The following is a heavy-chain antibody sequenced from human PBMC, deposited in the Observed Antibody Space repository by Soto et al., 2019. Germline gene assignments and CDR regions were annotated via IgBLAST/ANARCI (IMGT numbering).Heavy chain of an antibody. CDR1: GLTFSGHW. V-gene: IGHV3-7*03. CDR3: TSRPSGMTYHAVFDF. D-gene: IGHD2-21*02. J-gene: IGHJ4*02. Sequence: GGSLRLSCAASGLTFSGHWMTWVRQTPGEGLQWVAAIKPDGSETFYVDSVRGRFTISRDNARNSLFLQMDSLRAEDTAVYYCTSRPSGMTYHAVFDFWGQGTLVTVSS. CDR2: IKPDGSET.